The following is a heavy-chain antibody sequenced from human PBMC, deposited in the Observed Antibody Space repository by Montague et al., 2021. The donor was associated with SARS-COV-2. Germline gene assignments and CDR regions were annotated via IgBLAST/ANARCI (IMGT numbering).Heavy chain of an antibody. D-gene: IGHD6-19*01. Sequence: CAISGDSVSSNSVAWRWNRQSPSRGLEWLGGTYYRSKWYSDYAPSVRGRLTVNPDASKNEFSLELNYVTPEDTAVYYCVRYSGWFYFDFWGQGTLVTVSS. CDR2: TYYRSKWYS. CDR3: VRYSGWFYFDF. J-gene: IGHJ4*02. CDR1: GDSVSSNSVA. V-gene: IGHV6-1*01.